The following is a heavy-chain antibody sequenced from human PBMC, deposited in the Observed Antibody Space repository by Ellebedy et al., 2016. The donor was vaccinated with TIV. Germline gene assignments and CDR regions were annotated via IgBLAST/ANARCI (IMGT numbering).Heavy chain of an antibody. J-gene: IGHJ4*02. CDR2: VTSSGGST. CDR1: GFTFSSYA. Sequence: GGSLRLSXAASGFTFSSYAMSWIRQAQGKGLEWVSSVTSSGGSTFYADSVKGRFTISRDNSKNTLYLEMNSLRAEDTAIYYSGNGYWGQGTLVTVSS. CDR3: GNGY. V-gene: IGHV3-23*01.